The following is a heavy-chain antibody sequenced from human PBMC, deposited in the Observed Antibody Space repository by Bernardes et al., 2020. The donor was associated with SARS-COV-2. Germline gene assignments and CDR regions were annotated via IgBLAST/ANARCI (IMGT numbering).Heavy chain of an antibody. V-gene: IGHV2-5*01. Sequence: SGPTLVKPTQTLTLTCTFSGFSLSTSVVGVGWIRQPPGKALEWLALIYLNDDKRYSPSLKSRLTITKDTSKNQVVLTMTNMDPVETATYYCAHASGITIFGVVISYYYGMDVWGQGTTVTVSS. J-gene: IGHJ6*02. D-gene: IGHD3-3*01. CDR3: AHASGITIFGVVISYYYGMDV. CDR2: IYLNDDK. CDR1: GFSLSTSVVG.